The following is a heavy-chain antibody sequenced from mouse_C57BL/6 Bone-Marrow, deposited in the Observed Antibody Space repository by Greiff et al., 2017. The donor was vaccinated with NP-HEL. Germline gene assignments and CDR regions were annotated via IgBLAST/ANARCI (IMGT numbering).Heavy chain of an antibody. CDR1: GYTFTSYG. D-gene: IGHD1-1*01. J-gene: IGHJ1*03. CDR2: IYPRSGNT. V-gene: IGHV1-81*01. CDR3: ASFSITTVVATGYFDV. Sequence: VQLQQSGAELARPGASVKLSCKASGYTFTSYGISWVKQRTGQGLEWIGEIYPRSGNTYYNEKFKGKATLTADKSSSTAYIELRSLTSEDSAVYFCASFSITTVVATGYFDVWGTGTTVTVSS.